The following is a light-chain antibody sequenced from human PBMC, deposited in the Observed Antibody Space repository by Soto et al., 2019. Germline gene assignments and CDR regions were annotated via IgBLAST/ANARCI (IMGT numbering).Light chain of an antibody. J-gene: IGKJ3*01. CDR2: GAS. CDR3: QQYNNWPPLA. Sequence: EIVMTQSPATLSVSPGERATLSCRASQSVRSNLAWYQQKPGQAPRLLIYGASTRATGIPARFSGSGSGTELTLTISSLQSEDFAVYYCQQYNNWPPLAFGPGTKVDIK. CDR1: QSVRSN. V-gene: IGKV3-15*01.